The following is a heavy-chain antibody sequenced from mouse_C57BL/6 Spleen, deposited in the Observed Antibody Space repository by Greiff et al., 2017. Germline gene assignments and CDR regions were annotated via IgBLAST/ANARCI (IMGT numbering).Heavy chain of an antibody. CDR3: AKQDDGSSDYFDY. Sequence: VQLQQSGPGLVAPSQSLSITCTVSGFSLTSYGVSWVRQPPGKGLEWLGVIWGDGSTNSHATLKSRLSISKDNAKSQVYLKLNSLQTDDTATYYCAKQDDGSSDYFDYWGQGTTRTVSS. CDR2: IWGDGST. V-gene: IGHV2-3*01. D-gene: IGHD1-1*01. CDR1: GFSLTSYG. J-gene: IGHJ2*01.